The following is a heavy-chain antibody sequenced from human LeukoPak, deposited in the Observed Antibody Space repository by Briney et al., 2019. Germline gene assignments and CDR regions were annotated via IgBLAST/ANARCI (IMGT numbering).Heavy chain of an antibody. D-gene: IGHD5-24*01. CDR1: GYSISSGHC. V-gene: IGHV4-38-2*01. CDR2: INHSGST. CDR3: ARAGYNYRFDY. J-gene: IGHJ4*02. Sequence: SETLSLTCAVSGYSISSGHCWGWIRQPPGKGLEWIGEINHSGSTNYNPSLKSRVTISVDTSKNQFSLKLSSVTAADTAVYYCARAGYNYRFDYWGQGTLVTVSS.